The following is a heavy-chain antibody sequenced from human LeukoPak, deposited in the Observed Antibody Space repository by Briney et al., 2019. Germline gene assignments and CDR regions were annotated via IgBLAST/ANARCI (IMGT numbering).Heavy chain of an antibody. J-gene: IGHJ4*02. CDR2: ISYDGSNK. CDR1: GFTFSSYA. D-gene: IGHD6-19*01. Sequence: GGSLRLSCAASGFTFSSYAMHWVRQAPGKGLEWVAVISYDGSNKYYADSVKGRFTISRDNSKNTLYLQMNSLRAEDTAVYYCARSGISGSGWYESDYWGQGTLVTVSS. CDR3: ARSGISGSGWYESDY. V-gene: IGHV3-30-3*01.